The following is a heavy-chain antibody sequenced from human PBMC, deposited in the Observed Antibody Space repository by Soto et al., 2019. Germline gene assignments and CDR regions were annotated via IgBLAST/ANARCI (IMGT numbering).Heavy chain of an antibody. Sequence: PGEPLKISCEGSGYSFTTYWIGWVRQMPGKGLEWMGRIDPGDFDTNYSPSFQGHVTISADKSISTAYLQWSSLKASDTAMYYCASQDDGSETYYFWGQGTPVTVSS. V-gene: IGHV5-51*01. D-gene: IGHD3-10*01. CDR3: ASQDDGSETYYF. J-gene: IGHJ4*02. CDR2: IDPGDFDT. CDR1: GYSFTTYW.